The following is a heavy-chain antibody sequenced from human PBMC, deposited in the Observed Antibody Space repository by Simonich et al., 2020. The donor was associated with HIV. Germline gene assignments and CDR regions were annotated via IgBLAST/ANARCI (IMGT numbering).Heavy chain of an antibody. CDR3: ARDVVEVVTSGSSVVVTAIHI. J-gene: IGHJ3*02. V-gene: IGHV1-46*01. CDR1: GYTFTSYY. D-gene: IGHD2-21*02. CDR2: INPSDGST. Sequence: GAEVKKPGASVKVSCKASGYTFTSYYMHWVRQTPGQGLEWMGIINPSDGSTRYAQKVQGRVTMTRETSTSTFYMELSSLRSDDTAVYYGARDVVEVVTSGSSVVVTAIHIRGQGTMVTVSS.